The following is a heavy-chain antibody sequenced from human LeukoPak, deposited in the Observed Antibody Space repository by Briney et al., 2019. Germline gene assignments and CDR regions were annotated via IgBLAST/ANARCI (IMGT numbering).Heavy chain of an antibody. CDR1: GGSFSGYY. V-gene: IGHV4-34*01. CDR3: ARDLPSRRFIAACG. CDR2: INHSGST. Sequence: SETLSLTCAVYGGSFSGYYWSWIRQPPGKGLEWIGEINHSGSTNYNPSLKSRVTISVDTSKNQFSLKLSSVTAADTAVYYCARDLPSRRFIAACGWGQGTLGTVSS. J-gene: IGHJ4*02. D-gene: IGHD6-25*01.